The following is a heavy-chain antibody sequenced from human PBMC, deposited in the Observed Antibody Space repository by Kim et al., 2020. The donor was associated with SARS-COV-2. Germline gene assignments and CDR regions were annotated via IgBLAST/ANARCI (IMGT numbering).Heavy chain of an antibody. D-gene: IGHD3-22*01. V-gene: IGHV3-21*01. CDR2: IDSRSTYI. J-gene: IGHJ4*02. CDR1: GFTFSSYN. Sequence: GGSLRLSCAASGFTFSSYNMNWVRQAPGKGLEWVSSIDSRSTYIYYADSVKGRFTISRDNAKNSLYLQMNSMRAEDTAVYYCATGNNYYYDSTPLDYWGQGTLVTVS. CDR3: ATGNNYYYDSTPLDY.